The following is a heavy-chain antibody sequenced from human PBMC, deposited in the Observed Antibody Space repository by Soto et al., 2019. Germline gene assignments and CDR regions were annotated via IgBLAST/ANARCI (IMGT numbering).Heavy chain of an antibody. CDR1: GFIVSGDY. J-gene: IGHJ4*02. CDR3: AKHGGSGYYYTDFDY. CDR2: IYPGGST. Sequence: GGPLRLSCAASGFIVSGDYMSWVRQAPGKGLEWVSVIYPGGSTYYADSVKGRFTFSRDNSKNTLYLQMNSLRAEDTAVYYCAKHGGSGYYYTDFDYWGQGTLVTSPQ. V-gene: IGHV3-53*01. D-gene: IGHD3-22*01.